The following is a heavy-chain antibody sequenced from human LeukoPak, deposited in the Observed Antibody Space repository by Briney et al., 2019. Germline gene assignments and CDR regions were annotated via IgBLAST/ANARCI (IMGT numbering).Heavy chain of an antibody. CDR3: ARDLWLGQRGLFYFEY. J-gene: IGHJ4*02. V-gene: IGHV3-7*01. CDR2: IREDGSEK. CDR1: GFTFGRHW. Sequence: GDSLRLSCRAFGFTFGRHWMSWFRQAPGKGPEWVANIREDGSEKFYANSVKGRFTISRDNAKNSLYLQMNSLTVDDTAVYYCARDLWLGQRGLFYFEYWGQGAPVTVAS. D-gene: IGHD3-22*01.